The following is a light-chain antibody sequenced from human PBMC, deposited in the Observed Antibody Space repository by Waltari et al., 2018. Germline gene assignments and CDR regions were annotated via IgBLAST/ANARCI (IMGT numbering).Light chain of an antibody. CDR3: QSADSSGTYVV. Sequence: SYELTQPPSVSVSPGQTARITCSGDALPKQYAYWYQQKPGQAPVLVIYKDSERPSGIPERCSGSSSGTMVTLTISGVQAEDEADYYCQSADSSGTYVVFGGGTKLTVL. J-gene: IGLJ2*01. CDR2: KDS. CDR1: ALPKQY. V-gene: IGLV3-25*03.